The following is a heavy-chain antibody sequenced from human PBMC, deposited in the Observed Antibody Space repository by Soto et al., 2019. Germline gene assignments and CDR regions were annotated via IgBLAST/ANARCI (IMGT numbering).Heavy chain of an antibody. Sequence: ASVKVSCKASGYTFTSYYMHWVRQAPGQGLEWMGIINPSGGSTSYAQKFQGRVTMTRDTSISTAYMELSRLRSDDTAVYYCARDRAIFGVVLFDYWGQGTLVTVSS. D-gene: IGHD3-3*01. CDR1: GYTFTSYY. J-gene: IGHJ4*02. CDR3: ARDRAIFGVVLFDY. V-gene: IGHV1-46*01. CDR2: INPSGGST.